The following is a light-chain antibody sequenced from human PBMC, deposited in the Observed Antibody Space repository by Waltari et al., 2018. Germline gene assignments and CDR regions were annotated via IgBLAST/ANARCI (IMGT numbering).Light chain of an antibody. J-gene: IGKJ1*01. V-gene: IGKV3D-15*01. CDR1: QSVTNH. Sequence: EIVMTQSPATLSASTGERATLPCRASQSVTNHLAWYQPKPGQSPRLLIYGASIRATGIPARFRGSGSGTEFTLSISSLQSEDFGMYYCQQYNNWPPWTFGQGTTVEIK. CDR2: GAS. CDR3: QQYNNWPPWT.